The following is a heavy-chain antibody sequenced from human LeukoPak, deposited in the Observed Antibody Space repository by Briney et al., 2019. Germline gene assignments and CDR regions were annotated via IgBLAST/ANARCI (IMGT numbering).Heavy chain of an antibody. Sequence: KTGGSLRLSCAPSGFTFSTYRMIWVRQSPGEGLEGVSFISISSSYIYYAESVNGRFTISRDNAKNSLFLQMDSLRAEDTAVYYCAREVRVTTVLDYWGQGTQVTV. J-gene: IGHJ4*02. D-gene: IGHD4-17*01. CDR1: GFTFSTYR. V-gene: IGHV3-21*06. CDR3: AREVRVTTVLDY. CDR2: ISISSSYI.